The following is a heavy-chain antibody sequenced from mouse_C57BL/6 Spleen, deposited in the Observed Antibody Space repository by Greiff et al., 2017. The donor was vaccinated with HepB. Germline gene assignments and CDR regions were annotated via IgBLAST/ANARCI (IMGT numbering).Heavy chain of an antibody. Sequence: VQLQQSGAELVKPGASVKLSCTASGFNIKDYYMHWVKQRTEQGLEWIGRIDPEDGETKYAPKFQGKATITADTSSNTAYLQLSSLTSEDTAVYYCARAYCYGSSYEYYFDYWGQGTTLTVSS. D-gene: IGHD1-1*01. CDR1: GFNIKDYY. V-gene: IGHV14-2*01. J-gene: IGHJ2*01. CDR3: ARAYCYGSSYEYYFDY. CDR2: IDPEDGET.